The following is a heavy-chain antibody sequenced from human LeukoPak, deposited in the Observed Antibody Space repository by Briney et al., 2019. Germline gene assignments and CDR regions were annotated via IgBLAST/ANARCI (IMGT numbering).Heavy chain of an antibody. V-gene: IGHV1-24*01. J-gene: IGHJ6*02. Sequence: ASVKVSCKVSGYTLTELSMHWVRQAPGKGLEWMGGFDPEDGETIYAQKFQGRVTMTEDTSTDTAYMELSSLRSEDTAVYYCAREVPYAERVGEYSNGMDVWGQGTTVTVSS. CDR1: GYTLTELS. CDR3: AREVPYAERVGEYSNGMDV. D-gene: IGHD2-2*01. CDR2: FDPEDGET.